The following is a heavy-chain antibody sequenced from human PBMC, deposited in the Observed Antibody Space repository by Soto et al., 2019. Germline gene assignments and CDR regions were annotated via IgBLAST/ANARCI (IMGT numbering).Heavy chain of an antibody. D-gene: IGHD6-19*01. CDR1: SGSISSSNW. CDR3: ARVGGSIAVAGTIAE. Sequence: SETLSLTCAVSSGSISSSNWWSWVRQPPGKGLEWIGEIYHSGSTNYNPSLKSRVTISVDKSKNQFSLKLSSVTAADTAVYYCARVGGSIAVAGTIAEWGQGTLVTVSS. J-gene: IGHJ4*02. V-gene: IGHV4-4*02. CDR2: IYHSGST.